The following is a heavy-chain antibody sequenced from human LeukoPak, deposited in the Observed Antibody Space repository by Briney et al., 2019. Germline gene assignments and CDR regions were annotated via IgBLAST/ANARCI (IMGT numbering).Heavy chain of an antibody. CDR1: GYTFSDYY. J-gene: IGHJ4*02. CDR3: ATLGATSFDY. V-gene: IGHV1-2*02. CDR2: IVPHSGGT. D-gene: IGHD1-26*01. Sequence: ASVKVSCKTSGYTFSDYYIHWVRQAPGQGLEWMGWIVPHSGGTKYAQKFQGRVTMTRDTSTSTAYMELSRLRYDDTAVYYCATLGATSFDYWGRGALVTVSS.